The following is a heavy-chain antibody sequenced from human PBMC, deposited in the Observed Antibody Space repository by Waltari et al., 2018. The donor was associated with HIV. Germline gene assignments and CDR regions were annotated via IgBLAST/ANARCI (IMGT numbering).Heavy chain of an antibody. Sequence: QVQLVQSGAEVKKPGSSVKVSCKASGGTFSSYAISWVRQAPGQGLEWMGGIIPICGTANYAQKFQGRVTMTADESTSTAYMELSSLRSEDTAVYYCARGCSSTSCYLHYDYWGQGTLVTVSS. CDR2: IIPICGTA. J-gene: IGHJ4*02. V-gene: IGHV1-69*01. D-gene: IGHD2-2*01. CDR3: ARGCSSTSCYLHYDY. CDR1: GGTFSSYA.